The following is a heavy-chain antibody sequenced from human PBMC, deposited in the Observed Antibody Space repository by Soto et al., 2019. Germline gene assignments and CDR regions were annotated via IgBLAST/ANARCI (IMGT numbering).Heavy chain of an antibody. CDR1: GGTFSSYT. Sequence: QVQLVQSGAEVKKPGSSVKVSCKASGGTFSSYTISWVRQAPGQGLEWMGRIIPILGIANYAQKFQGRVTITAXTSXSXVYMERSSLRSEDTAVYYCARGARDDSSGYYYLFQYWGQGTLVTVSS. CDR3: ARGARDDSSGYYYLFQY. V-gene: IGHV1-69*02. CDR2: IIPILGIA. D-gene: IGHD3-22*01. J-gene: IGHJ4*02.